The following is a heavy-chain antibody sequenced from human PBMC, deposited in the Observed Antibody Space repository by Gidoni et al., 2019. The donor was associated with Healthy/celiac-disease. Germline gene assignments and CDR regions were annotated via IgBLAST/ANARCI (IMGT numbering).Heavy chain of an antibody. D-gene: IGHD5-18*01. Sequence: QVQLQESGPGLVKPSETLSLTCTVSGGSISSYYWSWIRPPPGKGLEWIGYIYYSGSTNYNPSLKSRVTISVDTSKNQFSLKLSSVTAADTAVYYCARGGHTAMVTWGPKYNWFDPWGQGTLVTVSS. CDR2: IYYSGST. CDR1: GGSISSYY. J-gene: IGHJ5*02. V-gene: IGHV4-59*01. CDR3: ARGGHTAMVTWGPKYNWFDP.